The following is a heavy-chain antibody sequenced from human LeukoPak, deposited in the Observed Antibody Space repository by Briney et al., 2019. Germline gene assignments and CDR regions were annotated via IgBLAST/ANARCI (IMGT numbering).Heavy chain of an antibody. Sequence: SGGSLRLSCAASGFTFRSYWMSWVRQAPGKGLEWVANIKQDGGEKHYVDSVKGRFTISRDNAKNSLYLQMNSLRAEDTAVYYCARGVALPAGVDYWGQGTLVTVSS. D-gene: IGHD2-2*01. CDR2: IKQDGGEK. J-gene: IGHJ4*02. V-gene: IGHV3-7*04. CDR3: ARGVALPAGVDY. CDR1: GFTFRSYW.